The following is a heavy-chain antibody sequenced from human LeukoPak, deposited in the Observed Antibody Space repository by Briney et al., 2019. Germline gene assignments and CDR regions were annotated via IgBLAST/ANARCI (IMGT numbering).Heavy chain of an antibody. D-gene: IGHD4-11*01. Sequence: ASVKASCKASGYTFTGYYMHWVRQAPGQGLEWMGWINPNSGGTNYAQKFQGWVTMTRDTSISTAYMELSRLRSDDTAVYYCARDQQFNWFDPWGQGTLVTVSS. CDR2: INPNSGGT. CDR3: ARDQQFNWFDP. CDR1: GYTFTGYY. V-gene: IGHV1-2*04. J-gene: IGHJ5*02.